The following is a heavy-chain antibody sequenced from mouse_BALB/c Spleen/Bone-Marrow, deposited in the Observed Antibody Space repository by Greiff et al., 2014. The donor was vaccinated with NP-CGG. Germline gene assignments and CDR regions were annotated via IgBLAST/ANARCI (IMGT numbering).Heavy chain of an antibody. Sequence: VQLQQSGAELVKPGASVKMSCKASGYTFTSYWMHWVKQRPGQGLEWTGTIDPSDSYTSYNQKFKGKATLTVDTSSSTAYMQLSSLTSEDSAVYYCTMDDYDGGYYFDDWGQGTTLTVSS. CDR1: GYTFTSYW. D-gene: IGHD2-4*01. J-gene: IGHJ2*01. V-gene: IGHV1S127*01. CDR3: TMDDYDGGYYFDD. CDR2: IDPSDSYT.